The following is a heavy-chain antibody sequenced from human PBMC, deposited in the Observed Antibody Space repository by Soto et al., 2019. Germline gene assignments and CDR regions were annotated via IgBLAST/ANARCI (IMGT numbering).Heavy chain of an antibody. CDR1: GGSISSGNYY. Sequence: QVQLQESGPGLVKPSQTLSLTCTVSGGSISSGNYYWSWIRQPPGKGLEWIGFISYSGTTHYSASLRRRVSISVDTSKNQCSLDLSSVTAADTAVYYCATMGTPVTGLYYFDYWGQGTLVTVSS. CDR3: ATMGTPVTGLYYFDY. CDR2: ISYSGTT. J-gene: IGHJ4*02. D-gene: IGHD4-17*01. V-gene: IGHV4-30-4*01.